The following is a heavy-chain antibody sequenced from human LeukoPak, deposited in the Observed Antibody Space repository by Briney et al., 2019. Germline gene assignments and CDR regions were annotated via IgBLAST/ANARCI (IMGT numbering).Heavy chain of an antibody. Sequence: SVKVSCKASGYTFTSYAISWVRQAPGQGLEWMGGIIPIFGTANYAQKFQGRVTITTDESTSTAYMELSSLRSEDTAVYYCARGAQLWLRGSFDYWGQGTLVTVSS. J-gene: IGHJ4*02. CDR1: GYTFTSYA. V-gene: IGHV1-69*05. D-gene: IGHD5-18*01. CDR2: IIPIFGTA. CDR3: ARGAQLWLRGSFDY.